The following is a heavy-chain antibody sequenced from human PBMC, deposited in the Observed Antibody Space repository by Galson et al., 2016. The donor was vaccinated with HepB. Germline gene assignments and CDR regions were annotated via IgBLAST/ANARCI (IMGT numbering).Heavy chain of an antibody. CDR3: AHSCWTPRVSYYYYFGMDV. D-gene: IGHD3/OR15-3a*01. J-gene: IGHJ6*02. V-gene: IGHV2-70*12. CDR2: IDWDDNE. CDR1: GFSLRTNGMC. Sequence: PALVKPTQTLTLTCTFSGFSLRTNGMCVSWIRQPPGKALEWLARIDWDDNEYRSPSLRTRLTISKDTSKNQVVLTMTNMDPVDTATYYCAHSCWTPRVSYYYYFGMDVWGQGTTVTVSS.